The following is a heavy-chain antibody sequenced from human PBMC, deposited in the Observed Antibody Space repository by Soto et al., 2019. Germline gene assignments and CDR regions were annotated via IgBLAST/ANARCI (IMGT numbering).Heavy chain of an antibody. CDR1: GYAFTSYG. V-gene: IGHV1-18*04. D-gene: IGHD2-15*01. CDR2: INTYNSDT. CDR3: VRYERDSWRGGNCFYFDY. J-gene: IGHJ4*02. Sequence: QVHLVQSGAEVKKPGASVKVSCKASGYAFTSYGMSWVRQAPGQGLEWMGWINTYNSDTNSAPRLQGRITMTTDTSTSTAYMELRSLTSDDTAVYYCVRYERDSWRGGNCFYFDYWGQGTLVSVSS.